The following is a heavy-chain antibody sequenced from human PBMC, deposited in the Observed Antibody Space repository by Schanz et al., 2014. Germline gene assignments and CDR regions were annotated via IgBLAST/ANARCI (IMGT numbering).Heavy chain of an antibody. Sequence: QVQLVESGGGVVQPGRSLRLSCAGSGFTFDNFGLHWVRQAPGKGLGWVAVLYYDGGKNYYADSVKGRFTASRDNSRNTAYLQMDSLRAEDTDVYFCAKWDNGGGGGYCHFDYWGQGTLVTVSS. J-gene: IGHJ4*02. CDR3: AKWDNGGGGGYCHFDY. CDR2: LYYDGGKN. V-gene: IGHV3-33*06. CDR1: GFTFDNFG. D-gene: IGHD2-21*01.